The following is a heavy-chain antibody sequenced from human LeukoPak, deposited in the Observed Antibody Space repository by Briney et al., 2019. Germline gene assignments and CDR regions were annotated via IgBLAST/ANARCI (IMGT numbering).Heavy chain of an antibody. V-gene: IGHV4-34*01. CDR3: ARGRVAGPTLAGSLGSYSYYFYAMDV. Sequence: PSETLSLTCAVYDGSFSGFYWSWIRQPPGKGLEWIGEIIHSGSTNYHPSLKSRVTISLDRSEKQVSLELTSVTDADTAVYYCARGRVAGPTLAGSLGSYSYYFYAMDVWGQGTTVTVSS. CDR1: DGSFSGFY. CDR2: IIHSGST. J-gene: IGHJ6*02. D-gene: IGHD6-19*01.